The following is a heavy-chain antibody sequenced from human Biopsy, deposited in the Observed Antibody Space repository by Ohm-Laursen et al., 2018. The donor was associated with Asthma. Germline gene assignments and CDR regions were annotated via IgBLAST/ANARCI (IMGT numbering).Heavy chain of an antibody. CDR2: IKQDGSEK. D-gene: IGHD6-19*01. CDR3: ARESSVAGSSDFDY. J-gene: IGHJ4*02. V-gene: IGHV3-7*01. CDR1: GFTFSSYW. Sequence: SLRLSCAASGFTFSSYWMSWVRQAPGKGLEWVANIKQDGSEKYYADSVKGRFTISRDNSKNTLYLQMNSLRAEDTAVYYCARESSVAGSSDFDYWGQGTLVTVSS.